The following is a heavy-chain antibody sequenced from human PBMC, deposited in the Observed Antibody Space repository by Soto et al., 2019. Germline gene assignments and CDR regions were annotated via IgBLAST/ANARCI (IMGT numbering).Heavy chain of an antibody. CDR2: ISGSGGST. D-gene: IGHD6-25*01. CDR1: GFTFSSYA. V-gene: IGHV3-23*01. CDR3: AKDLIAATDY. J-gene: IGHJ4*02. Sequence: VGSLRLSCAASGFTFSSYAMNWVRQAPGKGLAWVSAISGSGGSTYYADSVKGRFTISRDNSKNALYLQMNSLRAEDTAVYYCAKDLIAATDYWGQGTLVTVSS.